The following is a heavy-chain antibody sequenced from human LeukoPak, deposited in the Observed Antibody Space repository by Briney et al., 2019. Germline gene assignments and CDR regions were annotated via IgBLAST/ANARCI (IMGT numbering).Heavy chain of an antibody. Sequence: GGSLGLSCAASGFTFSSYEMNWVRQAPGKGLEWVSYISSSGSTIYYADSVKGRFTISRDNAKNSLYLQMNSLRAEDTAVYYCARTYYDSSGHRNFDYWGQGTLVTVSS. CDR3: ARTYYDSSGHRNFDY. CDR2: ISSSGSTI. D-gene: IGHD3-22*01. V-gene: IGHV3-48*03. J-gene: IGHJ4*02. CDR1: GFTFSSYE.